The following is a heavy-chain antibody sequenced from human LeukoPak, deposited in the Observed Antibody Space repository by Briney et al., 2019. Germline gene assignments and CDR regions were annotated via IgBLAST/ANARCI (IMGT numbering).Heavy chain of an antibody. J-gene: IGHJ4*02. CDR1: GFTFSSYA. Sequence: GRSLRLSCAASGFTFSSYAMHWVRQAPGKGLEWVAVISYDGSNKYYADSVKGRFTISRDSSKNTLSLQMNSLRAEDTAVYYCASALGDTSPPPFDYWGQGTLVTVSS. CDR2: ISYDGSNK. D-gene: IGHD1-26*01. V-gene: IGHV3-30-3*01. CDR3: ASALGDTSPPPFDY.